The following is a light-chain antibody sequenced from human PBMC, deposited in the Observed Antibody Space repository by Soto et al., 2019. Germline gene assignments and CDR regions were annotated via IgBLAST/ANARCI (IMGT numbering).Light chain of an antibody. CDR1: SSDVGGYNY. J-gene: IGLJ2*01. V-gene: IGLV2-14*03. CDR2: DVN. CDR3: GSYTNSITLV. Sequence: QSALTQPASVSGSPGQSITISCTGTSSDVGGYNYVSWYQHHPGKVPKLLIYDVNMRPSGISNRFSGSKSGNTASLTISGIQAVDEGYYYCGSYTNSITLVFGGGTKLTVL.